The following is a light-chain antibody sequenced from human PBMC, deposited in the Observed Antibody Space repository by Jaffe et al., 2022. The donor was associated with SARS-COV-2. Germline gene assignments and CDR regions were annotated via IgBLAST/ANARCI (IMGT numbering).Light chain of an antibody. J-gene: IGKJ2*01. CDR3: QQHVSSPYT. CDR2: GAS. CDR1: QSVSSFY. V-gene: IGKV3-20*01. Sequence: EIVLTQSPGTLSLSPGERATLSCRASQSVSSFYLAWYQQKPGQAPRLLIHGASSRATGIPDRFSGSGSGTDFSLTISRLEPEDFAVYYCQQHVSSPYTFGQGTKLEIK.